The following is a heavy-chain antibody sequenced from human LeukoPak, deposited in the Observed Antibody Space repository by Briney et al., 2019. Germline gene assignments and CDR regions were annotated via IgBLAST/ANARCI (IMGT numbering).Heavy chain of an antibody. J-gene: IGHJ4*02. CDR3: GVVY. Sequence: PGGSLRLSCAASGFTFNTYWMPGVGQPPGKGLEWVANIRPDGSEKYYVDSVKGRFTISRDNAKNSLYLQMNNLRAEDTAVYYCGVVYWGQGTLVTVSS. CDR1: GFTFNTYW. CDR2: IRPDGSEK. V-gene: IGHV3-7*01.